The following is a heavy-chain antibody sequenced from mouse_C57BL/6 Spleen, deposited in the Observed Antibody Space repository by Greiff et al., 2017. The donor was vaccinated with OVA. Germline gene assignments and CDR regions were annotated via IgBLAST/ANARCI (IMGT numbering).Heavy chain of an antibody. J-gene: IGHJ2*01. CDR1: GYTFTDYE. V-gene: IGHV1-15*01. CDR3: TRPYRTLYYFDY. D-gene: IGHD5-1*01. Sequence: VQLQQSGAELVRPGASVTLSCKASGYTFTDYEMHWVKQTPVHGLEWIGAIDPETGGTAYNQKFKGKAILTADKSSSTAYMELRSLTSEDSAVYYCTRPYRTLYYFDYWGQGTTLTVSS. CDR2: IDPETGGT.